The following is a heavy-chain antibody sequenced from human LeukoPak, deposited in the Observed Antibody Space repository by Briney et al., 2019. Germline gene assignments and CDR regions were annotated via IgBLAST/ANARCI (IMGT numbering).Heavy chain of an antibody. V-gene: IGHV4-59*01. CDR1: GGSISSYY. Sequence: PSETLSLTCTVSGGSISSYYWSWIRQPPGKGLEWIGYISYSGSTNYNPSLKSRVTISVDTSKNQLSLKLSSVTAADTAVYFCARSSGWGRGYFDYWGQGTLVTVSS. J-gene: IGHJ4*02. CDR3: ARSSGWGRGYFDY. D-gene: IGHD3-16*01. CDR2: ISYSGST.